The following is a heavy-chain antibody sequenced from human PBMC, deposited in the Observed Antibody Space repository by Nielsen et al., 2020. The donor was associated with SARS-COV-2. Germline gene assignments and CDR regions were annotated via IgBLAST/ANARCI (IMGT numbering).Heavy chain of an antibody. CDR1: GYTFTSYA. CDR3: ARSRGYSYYWYFDL. D-gene: IGHD5-18*01. Sequence: ASVKVSCKASGYTFTSYAMHWVRQAPGQRLEWMGWINAGNGNTKYSQKFQGRVTMTRDTSTSTVYMELSSLRSEDTAVYYCARSRGYSYYWYFDLWGRGTLVTVSS. CDR2: INAGNGNT. J-gene: IGHJ2*01. V-gene: IGHV1-3*01.